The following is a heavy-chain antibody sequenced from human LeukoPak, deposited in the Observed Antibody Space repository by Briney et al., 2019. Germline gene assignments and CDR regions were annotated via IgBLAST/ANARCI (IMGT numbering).Heavy chain of an antibody. J-gene: IGHJ3*02. D-gene: IGHD1-26*01. V-gene: IGHV3-23*01. Sequence: HPGGSLRLSCAASGFTFSSYAMSWVRQAPGKGLEWVSAISGSGGSTYYADSVKGRFTISRDNSKNTLYLQMNSLRAEDTAVYYCARGRGWELLRAFDIWGQGTMVTVSS. CDR1: GFTFSSYA. CDR3: ARGRGWELLRAFDI. CDR2: ISGSGGST.